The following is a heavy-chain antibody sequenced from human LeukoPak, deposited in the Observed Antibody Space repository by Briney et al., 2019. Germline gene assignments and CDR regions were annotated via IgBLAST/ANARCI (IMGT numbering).Heavy chain of an antibody. CDR2: ISWNSGSI. V-gene: IGHV3-9*03. CDR3: TKRRDYDDAFDI. Sequence: GGTLRLSCAASGFTFSSYGMSWVRQAPGKGLEWVSGISWNSGSIGYADSVKGRFTISRDNAKNSLYLQMNSLRAEDMALYYCTKRRDYDDAFDIWGQGTMVTVSS. CDR1: GFTFSSYG. D-gene: IGHD4-17*01. J-gene: IGHJ3*02.